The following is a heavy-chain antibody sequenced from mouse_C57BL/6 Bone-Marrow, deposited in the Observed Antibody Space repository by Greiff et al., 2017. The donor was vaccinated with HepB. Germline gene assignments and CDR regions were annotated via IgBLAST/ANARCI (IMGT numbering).Heavy chain of an antibody. V-gene: IGHV5-6*01. CDR3: ARPIYYGNFHWYFDV. CDR2: ISSGGSYT. Sequence: VQLQQSGGDLVKPGGSLKLSCAASGFTFSSYGMSWVRQTPDKRLEWVATISSGGSYTYYPDSVKGRFTISRDNAKNTLYLQMSSLKSEDTAMYYCARPIYYGNFHWYFDVWGTGTTVTVSS. CDR1: GFTFSSYG. D-gene: IGHD2-1*01. J-gene: IGHJ1*03.